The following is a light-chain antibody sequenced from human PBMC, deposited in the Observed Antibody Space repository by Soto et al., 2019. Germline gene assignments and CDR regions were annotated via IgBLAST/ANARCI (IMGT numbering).Light chain of an antibody. CDR1: SSDVGGYNY. V-gene: IGLV2-8*01. CDR3: SSYAGSNNWAV. J-gene: IGLJ3*02. CDR2: EDT. Sequence: QSVLTQPPSASGSPGQSVTISCTGTSSDVGGYNYVSWYQQHPGKAPKLIIYEDTKRPSGVPDRFTGSKSGNTASLTVSGLQAEDEADYYCSSYAGSNNWAVFGGGTKLPVL.